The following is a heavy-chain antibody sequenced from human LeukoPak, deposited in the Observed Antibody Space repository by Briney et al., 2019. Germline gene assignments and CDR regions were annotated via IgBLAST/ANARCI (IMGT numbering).Heavy chain of an antibody. CDR2: IIPIFGTA. Sequence: GASVKVSCKASGGTFSSYAISWVRQAPGQGLEWMGGIIPIFGTANYAQKFQGRVTITTDESTSTAYMELSSLRSEDTAVYYCATGTIYCSSCSDDYWGQGTLVTVSS. CDR1: GGTFSSYA. D-gene: IGHD2-2*01. J-gene: IGHJ4*02. V-gene: IGHV1-69*05. CDR3: ATGTIYCSSCSDDY.